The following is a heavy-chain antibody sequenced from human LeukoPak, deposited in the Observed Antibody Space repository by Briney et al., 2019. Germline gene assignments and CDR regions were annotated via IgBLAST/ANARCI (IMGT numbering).Heavy chain of an antibody. CDR1: GFTFSSYS. D-gene: IGHD3-22*01. CDR2: ISSSSSTI. CDR3: AREMRRTYYYDSSGYPFDY. V-gene: IGHV3-48*01. Sequence: GGSLRLSCAASGFTFSSYSMNWVRQAPGKGLEWVSYISSSSSTIYYADSVKGRFTISRDNAKNSLYLQMNSLRAEDTAVYYCAREMRRTYYYDSSGYPFDYWGQGTLVTVSS. J-gene: IGHJ4*02.